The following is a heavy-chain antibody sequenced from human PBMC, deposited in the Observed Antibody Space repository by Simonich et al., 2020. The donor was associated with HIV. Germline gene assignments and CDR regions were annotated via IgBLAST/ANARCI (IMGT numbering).Heavy chain of an antibody. Sequence: QVQLQQWGAGLLKPSETLSLTCAVYGGSFSGYYWSWIRQPPGKGLEWIGEINHRRNTNYKPSLKSRVTISVDTSKNQFSLKLSSVTAADTAVYHGARDQDKVNNGYAFDIWGQGTMVTVSS. V-gene: IGHV4-34*01. CDR1: GGSFSGYY. CDR2: INHRRNT. D-gene: IGHD1-1*01. CDR3: ARDQDKVNNGYAFDI. J-gene: IGHJ3*02.